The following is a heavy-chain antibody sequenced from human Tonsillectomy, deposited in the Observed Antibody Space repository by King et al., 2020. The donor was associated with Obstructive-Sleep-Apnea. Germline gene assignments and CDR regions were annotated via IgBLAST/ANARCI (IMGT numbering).Heavy chain of an antibody. J-gene: IGHJ4*02. CDR3: ATVADY. Sequence: VQLVESGGGLVQPGGSLRLSCAGSGFTSDAFAMYWVRQAPGKGLEWVSGITWNGDNAGYADSVRGRFTISRDNAKNSLYLHMTSLRSDDTAMYYCATVADYWGQGTLITVSS. V-gene: IGHV3-9*02. CDR2: ITWNGDNA. CDR1: GFTSDAFA.